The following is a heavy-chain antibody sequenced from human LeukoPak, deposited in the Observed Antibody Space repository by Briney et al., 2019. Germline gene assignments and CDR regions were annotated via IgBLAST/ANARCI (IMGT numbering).Heavy chain of an antibody. CDR1: GFALSSHW. CDR3: ARNNGMDV. Sequence: GGSLRLSWAASGFALSSHWMTWVRQVLGRGPEWVANVNRDGSETYYLDSVKGRFTISKDNAKNSLYLQMNSLRAEDTALYHCARNNGMDVWGQGTTVIVSS. CDR2: VNRDGSET. J-gene: IGHJ6*02. V-gene: IGHV3-7*03.